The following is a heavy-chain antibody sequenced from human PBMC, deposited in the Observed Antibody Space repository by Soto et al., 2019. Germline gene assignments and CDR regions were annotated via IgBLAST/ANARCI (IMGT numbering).Heavy chain of an antibody. CDR1: GFTFSSYG. J-gene: IGHJ6*02. CDR2: IWYDGSNK. CDR3: ARDLKRGYSYRYPSHGRYYYSGMDV. V-gene: IGHV3-33*01. Sequence: GGSLRLSCAASGFTFSSYGMHWVRQAPGKGLEWVAVIWYDGSNKYYADSVKGRFTISRDNSKNTLYLQMNSLRAEDTAVYYCARDLKRGYSYRYPSHGRYYYSGMDVWGQGTTVTVSS. D-gene: IGHD5-18*01.